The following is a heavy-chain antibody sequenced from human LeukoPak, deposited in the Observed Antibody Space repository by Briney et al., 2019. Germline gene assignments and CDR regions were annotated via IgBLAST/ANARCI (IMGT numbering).Heavy chain of an antibody. CDR1: GFTFSSYG. Sequence: GGSLRLSCAASGFTFSSYGMSWVRQAPGKGLEWVSAISGSGGSTYYADSVKGRFTISRDNSKNTLYLQMNSLRAEDTAVYYCAAGSGRMVRGVNLDYWGQGTPVTVSS. D-gene: IGHD3-10*01. V-gene: IGHV3-23*01. CDR2: ISGSGGST. CDR3: AAGSGRMVRGVNLDY. J-gene: IGHJ4*02.